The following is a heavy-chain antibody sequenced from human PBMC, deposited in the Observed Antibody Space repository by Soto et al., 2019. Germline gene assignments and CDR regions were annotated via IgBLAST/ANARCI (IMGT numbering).Heavy chain of an antibody. CDR3: AKDAISMVRGVNNWFDP. Sequence: EVQLLESGGGLVQPGGSLTLSCAASGFTFSSYAMTWVRQAPGKGLEWVSGISGGGGVSTYYADSVKGRFTISRDNSMNTLYLQMNRLRAEDTAVYYCAKDAISMVRGVNNWFDPWGQGTLVTASS. D-gene: IGHD3-10*01. CDR2: ISGGGGVST. J-gene: IGHJ5*02. CDR1: GFTFSSYA. V-gene: IGHV3-23*01.